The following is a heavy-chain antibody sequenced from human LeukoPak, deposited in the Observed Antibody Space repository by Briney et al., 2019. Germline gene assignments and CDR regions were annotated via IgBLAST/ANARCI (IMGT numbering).Heavy chain of an antibody. CDR2: IRGGGGST. CDR1: GFTFSSYA. D-gene: IGHD3-3*01. CDR3: AKDLARFWSGYYRYYYYGMDV. Sequence: GGSLRLSCAASGFTFSSYAMSWVRQAPGKGLEWVSAIRGGGGSTYYADSVKGRFTISRDNSKNTLYLQMNSLRAEDTAVYYCAKDLARFWSGYYRYYYYGMDVWGQGTTVTVSS. V-gene: IGHV3-23*01. J-gene: IGHJ6*02.